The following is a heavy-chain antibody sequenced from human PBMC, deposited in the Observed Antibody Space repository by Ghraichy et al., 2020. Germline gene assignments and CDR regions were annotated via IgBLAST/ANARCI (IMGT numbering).Heavy chain of an antibody. D-gene: IGHD3-22*01. J-gene: IGHJ4*02. Sequence: LSLTCAASGFTFSGSVMHWVRQASGKGLEWVGRIRTKANSYPTVYAPSVKGRFTISRDDSKNTAYLQMNSLKTEDTSVYYCTRLGYYDSSGPDYWGQGTVVTVSS. CDR2: IRTKANSYPT. CDR3: TRLGYYDSSGPDY. V-gene: IGHV3-73*01. CDR1: GFTFSGSV.